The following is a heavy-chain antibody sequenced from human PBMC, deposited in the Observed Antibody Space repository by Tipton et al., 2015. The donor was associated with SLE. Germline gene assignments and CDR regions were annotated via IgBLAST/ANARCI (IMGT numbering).Heavy chain of an antibody. J-gene: IGHJ4*02. CDR2: IHFSGST. D-gene: IGHD1-26*01. V-gene: IGHV4-59*08. CDR1: GGSISGYY. CDR3: VRHGQTVQATFDH. Sequence: LRLSCTVSGGSISGYYWSWIRRPPGKGLEWIGHIHFSGSTEYNPSLKSRVTISVDMSKNQLSLRLSSATAADTAAYYCVRHGQTVQATFDHWGQGALVTVSS.